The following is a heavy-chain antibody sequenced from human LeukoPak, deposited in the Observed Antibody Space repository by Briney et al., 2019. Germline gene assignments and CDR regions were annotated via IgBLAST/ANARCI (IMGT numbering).Heavy chain of an antibody. CDR3: PKDRSLALTKGYFAY. V-gene: IGHV3-9*01. CDR1: GFTFDDYA. Sequence: GRSLRLSCAASGFTFDDYAMRWVRQAPGKGLEWVSGISWNSGSIGYADSVKGRFTISRDNAKNSLYLQMNSLRAEDRALYSCPKDRSLALTKGYFAYCGKGTLVTVYS. CDR2: ISWNSGSI. J-gene: IGHJ4*02. D-gene: IGHD4-17*01.